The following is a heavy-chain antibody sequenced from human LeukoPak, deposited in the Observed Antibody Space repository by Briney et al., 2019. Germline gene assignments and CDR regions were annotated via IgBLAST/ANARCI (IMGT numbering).Heavy chain of an antibody. V-gene: IGHV1-69*05. J-gene: IGHJ4*02. D-gene: IGHD7-27*01. CDR1: GGTFSSYA. CDR2: IIPIFGTA. Sequence: SVKVSCKASGGTFSSYAISWVRQAPGQGLEWMGGIIPIFGTANYAQKFQGRVTMTRDTSTSTVYMELSSLRSEDTAVYYCARANKLGNVVLPFYWGQGTLVTVSS. CDR3: ARANKLGNVVLPFY.